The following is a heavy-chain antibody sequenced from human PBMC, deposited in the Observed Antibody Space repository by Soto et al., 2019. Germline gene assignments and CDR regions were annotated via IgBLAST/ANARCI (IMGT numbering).Heavy chain of an antibody. CDR2: IGDSGSSI. Sequence: GGSLRLSCAASGFTFSIYEMNWVRQAPGKGLEWVSYIGDSGSSIYYAESVRGRFTVSRDNAENLLYLQMDSLRAEDTAVYYCAREELNCGGDCFVHWGQGTKVTVSS. CDR3: AREELNCGGDCFVH. V-gene: IGHV3-48*03. J-gene: IGHJ4*02. CDR1: GFTFSIYE. D-gene: IGHD2-21*01.